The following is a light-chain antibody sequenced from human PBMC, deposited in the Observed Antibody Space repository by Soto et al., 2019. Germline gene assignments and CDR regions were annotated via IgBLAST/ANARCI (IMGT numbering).Light chain of an antibody. CDR1: SSNIGLND. CDR2: DTN. J-gene: IGLJ2*01. V-gene: IGLV1-47*02. Sequence: QPVLTQPPSASGTPGQTVTISCSGSSSNIGLNDVHWYRQLSGTAPQILIYDTNQQATGVPDRFSGSRSGTSASLAIHGLRLEDEADYPGAAGDDSLNGPVFGGG. CDR3: AAGDDSLNGPV.